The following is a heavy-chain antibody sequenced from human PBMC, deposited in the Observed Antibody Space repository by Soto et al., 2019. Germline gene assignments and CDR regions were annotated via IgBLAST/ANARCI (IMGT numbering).Heavy chain of an antibody. V-gene: IGHV1-18*01. D-gene: IGHD3-16*01. J-gene: IGHJ6*02. CDR1: GYTFTTYG. Sequence: QVQLVQSGAEVRKPGASVKVSCKASGYTFTTYGISWVRQAPGQGLEWMGWISGYNGHTKYAQKFQGRVTMPTDTYTSTVYMDLRSLRSDDTAVYYCAREGEMPYYYYGLDVWGQGTTVTVSS. CDR2: ISGYNGHT. CDR3: AREGEMPYYYYGLDV.